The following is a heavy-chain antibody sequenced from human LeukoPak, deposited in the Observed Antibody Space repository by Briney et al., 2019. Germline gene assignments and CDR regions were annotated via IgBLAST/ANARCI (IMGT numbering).Heavy chain of an antibody. Sequence: GGSLRLSCVGSGFTFSSYWMSWVRQAPGKGLEWVANIKQDGSEKYYVDSVKGRFTISRDNAKNSLYLQMNSLRAEDTAVYYCAREYSSSYYFDYWGQGTLVTVSS. CDR2: IKQDGSEK. D-gene: IGHD6-6*01. J-gene: IGHJ4*02. V-gene: IGHV3-7*01. CDR3: AREYSSSYYFDY. CDR1: GFTFSSYW.